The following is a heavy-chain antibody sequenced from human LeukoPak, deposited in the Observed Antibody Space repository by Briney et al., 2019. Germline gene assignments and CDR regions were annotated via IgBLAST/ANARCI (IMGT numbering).Heavy chain of an antibody. CDR2: MLDTVTT. CDR3: ATIKRGNIYGYFDF. CDR1: GGSISSSSYY. V-gene: IGHV4-61*05. D-gene: IGHD5-18*01. J-gene: IGHJ4*02. Sequence: PSETLSLTCTVSGGSISSSSYYWGWIRQPPGKGLEWIGYMLDTVTTKDNPSLKSRFTLSADTSKNQFSLRLTSVTAADTAVYYCATIKRGNIYGYFDFWGQGILVTVSS.